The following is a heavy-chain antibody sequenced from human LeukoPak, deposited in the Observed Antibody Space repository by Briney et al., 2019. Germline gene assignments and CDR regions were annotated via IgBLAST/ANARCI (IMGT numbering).Heavy chain of an antibody. CDR1: GFTFSSYG. CDR2: IRYDGSNK. Sequence: GGSLRLSCAASGFTFSSYGMHWVRQAPGKGLEWVAVIRYDGSNKYYADSVKGRFTISRDNSKNTLYLQMNSLRAEDTAVYYCARDEYIAGVSNYWGQGTLVTVSS. V-gene: IGHV3-33*01. J-gene: IGHJ4*02. D-gene: IGHD6-6*01. CDR3: ARDEYIAGVSNY.